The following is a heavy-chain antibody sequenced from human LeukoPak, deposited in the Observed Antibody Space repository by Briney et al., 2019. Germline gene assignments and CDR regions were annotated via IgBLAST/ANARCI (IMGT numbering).Heavy chain of an antibody. Sequence: SETLSLTCTVSGGSISSGGYYWSWIRQQPGKGLEWIGYIYYSGSTYYNPSLKSRATISVDTSKNQFSLRLTSVTAADTAVYYCARVQVGFFDYWGQGTLVTVSS. CDR3: ARVQVGFFDY. D-gene: IGHD1-26*01. V-gene: IGHV4-31*03. CDR2: IYYSGST. CDR1: GGSISSGGYY. J-gene: IGHJ4*02.